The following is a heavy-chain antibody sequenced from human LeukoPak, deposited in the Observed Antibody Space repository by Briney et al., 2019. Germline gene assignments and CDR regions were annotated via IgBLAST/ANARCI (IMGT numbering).Heavy chain of an antibody. CDR2: ISGSGGST. Sequence: GGSLRLSCAASGFTFSSYAMSWVRQAPGKGLEWVSAISGSGGSTYYADSVKGRFTISRDNSKNTLYLQMNSLRAEDTAVYYCAKDSRGSGSYRYLDYWGQGTLVTVSS. CDR1: GFTFSSYA. CDR3: AKDSRGSGSYRYLDY. V-gene: IGHV3-23*01. J-gene: IGHJ4*02. D-gene: IGHD3-10*01.